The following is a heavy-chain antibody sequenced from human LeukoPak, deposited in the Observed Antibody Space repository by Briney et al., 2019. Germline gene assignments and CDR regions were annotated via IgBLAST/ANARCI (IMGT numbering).Heavy chain of an antibody. CDR3: AREHNPPYPDYDSSGSPT. CDR2: INPSGGST. CDR1: GYTFTSYY. Sequence: ASVKVSCKASGYTFTSYYMHWVRQAPGQGLEWMGIINPSGGSTSYAQKFQGRVTMTRDTSTSTVYMELSSLRSEDTAVYYRAREHNPPYPDYDSSGSPTWGQGTLVTVSS. J-gene: IGHJ4*02. V-gene: IGHV1-46*01. D-gene: IGHD3-22*01.